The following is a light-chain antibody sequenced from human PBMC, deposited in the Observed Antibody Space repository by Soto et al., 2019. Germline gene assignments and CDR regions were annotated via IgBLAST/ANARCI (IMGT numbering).Light chain of an antibody. V-gene: IGKV3-20*01. CDR1: QSVSSNH. J-gene: IGKJ1*01. CDR2: NAS. CDR3: QQYGSSPTWT. Sequence: ESVLTQSPGTLSLSPGERATLSCRASQSVSSNHLAWYQQKPGRAPRLLIYNASNRATGIPDRFSGSGSGTDVTLTISRLEPEDYAVYYCQQYGSSPTWTFGQGTKVEIK.